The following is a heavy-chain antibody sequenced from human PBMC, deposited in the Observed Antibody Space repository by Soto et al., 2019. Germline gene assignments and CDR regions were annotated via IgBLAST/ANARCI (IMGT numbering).Heavy chain of an antibody. V-gene: IGHV4-39*01. J-gene: IGHJ4*02. Sequence: PSETLSLTCTVSGGSISSSSYYWGWIRQPPGKGLEWIGSIYYSGSTYYNPSLKSRVTISVDTSKNQFSLKLSSVTAADTAVYYWARLPIDSSGYYPERWGQGTLVTVSS. CDR2: IYYSGST. D-gene: IGHD3-22*01. CDR1: GGSISSSSYY. CDR3: ARLPIDSSGYYPER.